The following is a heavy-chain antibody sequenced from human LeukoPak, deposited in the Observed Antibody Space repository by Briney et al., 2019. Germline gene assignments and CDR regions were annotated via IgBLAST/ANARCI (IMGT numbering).Heavy chain of an antibody. D-gene: IGHD3-10*01. Sequence: GGSLRLSCAASGFTFSSYAMHWVRQAPGKGLEWVAVISHDGSNKYYADSVKGRFTISRDNSKNTLYLQMNSLRAEDTAVYYCARATITMVRGVKKLSYFDYWGQGTLVTVSS. CDR3: ARATITMVRGVKKLSYFDY. J-gene: IGHJ4*02. CDR1: GFTFSSYA. CDR2: ISHDGSNK. V-gene: IGHV3-30*14.